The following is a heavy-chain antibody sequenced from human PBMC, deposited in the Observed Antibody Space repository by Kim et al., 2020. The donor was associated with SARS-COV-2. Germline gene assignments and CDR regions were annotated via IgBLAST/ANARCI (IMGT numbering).Heavy chain of an antibody. CDR3: ASLGGVRGVYYYYGMDV. J-gene: IGHJ6*02. V-gene: IGHV4-39*01. CDR1: GGSISSSSYY. D-gene: IGHD3-10*01. Sequence: SETLSLTCTVSGGSISSSSYYWGWIRQPPGKGLEWIGSIYYSGSTYYNPSLKSRVTISVDTSKNQFSLKLSSVTAADTAVYYCASLGGVRGVYYYYGMDVWGQGTTVTVSS. CDR2: IYYSGST.